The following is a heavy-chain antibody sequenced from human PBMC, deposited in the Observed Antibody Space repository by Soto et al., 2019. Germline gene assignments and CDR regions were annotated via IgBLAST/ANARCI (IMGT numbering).Heavy chain of an antibody. Sequence: GGSLRLSCAASGFTFSSHWMSWVRQAPGKGLEWVANIKQDGSEKYYVDSVKGRFTISRDNAKNSLYLQMNSLRTEDTAVYYCARDQYYDFWKRYHGYYYYGMDVWGQGTTVTVSS. CDR3: ARDQYYDFWKRYHGYYYYGMDV. CDR2: IKQDGSEK. J-gene: IGHJ6*02. CDR1: GFTFSSHW. V-gene: IGHV3-7*03. D-gene: IGHD3-3*01.